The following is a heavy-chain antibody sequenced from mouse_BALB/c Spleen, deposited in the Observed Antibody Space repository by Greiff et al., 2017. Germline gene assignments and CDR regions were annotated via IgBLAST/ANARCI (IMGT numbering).Heavy chain of an antibody. CDR2: ILPGSGST. Sequence: QVQLQQSGAELMKPGASVKISCKATGYTFSSYWIEWVKQRPGHGLEWIGEILPGSGSTNYNEKFKGKATFTADTSSNTAYMQLSSLTSEDSAVYYCARRGNWARAMDYWGQGTSVTVSS. D-gene: IGHD4-1*01. CDR3: ARRGNWARAMDY. V-gene: IGHV1-9*01. CDR1: GYTFSSYW. J-gene: IGHJ4*01.